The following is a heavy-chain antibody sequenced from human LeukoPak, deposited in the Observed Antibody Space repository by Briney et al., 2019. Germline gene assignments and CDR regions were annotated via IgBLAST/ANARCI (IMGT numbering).Heavy chain of an antibody. CDR2: IHWEDGRT. V-gene: IGHV3-43*01. CDR3: AKGEGYEYHYYYMDV. J-gene: IGHJ6*03. D-gene: IGHD5-12*01. CDR1: GFTFDDYT. Sequence: QPGGSLRLSCAASGFTFDDYTFHWVRQAPGKGLEWVSLIHWEDGRTYYADSVKGRVTISRDNSKNSLYLQMNSLRTEDTALYYCAKGEGYEYHYYYMDVWGKGTTVTVSS.